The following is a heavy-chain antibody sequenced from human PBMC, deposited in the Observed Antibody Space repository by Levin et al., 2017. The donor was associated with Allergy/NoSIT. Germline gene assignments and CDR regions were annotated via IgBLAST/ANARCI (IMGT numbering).Heavy chain of an antibody. D-gene: IGHD6-19*01. CDR2: IYWDDDK. V-gene: IGHV2-5*02. CDR3: AHRMDSSGSIDAFDI. CDR1: GFSLSPSGVG. J-gene: IGHJ3*02. Sequence: ESGPTLVKPTQTLTLTCTFSGFSLSPSGVGVGWIRPPPGKALEWLALIYWDDDKRYSPSLKSRLTITKDTSKNQVVLTMTNMDPVDTATYYCAHRMDSSGSIDAFDIWGQGTMVTVSS.